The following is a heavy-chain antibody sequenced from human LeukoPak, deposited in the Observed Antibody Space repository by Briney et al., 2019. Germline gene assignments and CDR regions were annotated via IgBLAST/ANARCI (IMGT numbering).Heavy chain of an antibody. D-gene: IGHD4-17*01. J-gene: IGHJ4*02. CDR1: GFTFSSYG. V-gene: IGHV3-30*03. CDR2: ISYDGSNK. CDR3: ARSAVTFDY. Sequence: GGSLRLSCAASGFTFSSYGMHWVRQAPGKGLEWVALISYDGSNKYYADSVKGRFTISRDNAKNSLYLQMNSLRAEDTAVYYCARSAVTFDYWGQGTLVTVSS.